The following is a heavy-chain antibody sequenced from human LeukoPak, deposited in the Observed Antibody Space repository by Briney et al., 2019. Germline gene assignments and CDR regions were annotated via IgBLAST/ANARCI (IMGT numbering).Heavy chain of an antibody. CDR2: ISYDGSNK. CDR1: GFTFSSYS. J-gene: IGHJ4*02. CDR3: AKDYFDY. V-gene: IGHV3-30*18. Sequence: PGGSLRLSCAASGFTFSSYSMNWVRQAPGKGLEWVAVISYDGSNKYYADSVKGRFTISRDNSKNTLYLQMNSLRAEDTAVYYCAKDYFDYWGQGTLVTVSS.